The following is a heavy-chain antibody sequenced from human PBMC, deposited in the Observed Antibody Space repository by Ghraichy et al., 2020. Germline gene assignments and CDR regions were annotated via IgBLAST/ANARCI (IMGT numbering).Heavy chain of an antibody. CDR3: ARDYYDSSGYYYPAAFDI. CDR2: IWYDGSNK. V-gene: IGHV3-33*01. Sequence: GGSLRLSCAASGFTFSSYGMHWVRQAPGKGLEWVAVIWYDGSNKYYADSVKGRFTISRDNAKNSLYLQMNSLRDEDTAVYYCARDYYDSSGYYYPAAFDIWGQGTMVTVSS. CDR1: GFTFSSYG. J-gene: IGHJ3*02. D-gene: IGHD3-22*01.